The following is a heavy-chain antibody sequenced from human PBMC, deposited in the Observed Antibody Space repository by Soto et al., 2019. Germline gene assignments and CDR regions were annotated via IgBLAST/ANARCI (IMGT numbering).Heavy chain of an antibody. V-gene: IGHV4-59*01. Sequence: SETLSLTCTVSGGSISGYYWSWIWQPPGKGLEWIGYIYYTGSTSYNPSLKSRVTISVDRPKNQFSLKLSSVTAADTAVYYCVRNGEYSSYFDNWGQGILVTVSS. CDR3: VRNGEYSSYFDN. CDR1: GGSISGYY. J-gene: IGHJ4*02. CDR2: IYYTGST. D-gene: IGHD3-22*01.